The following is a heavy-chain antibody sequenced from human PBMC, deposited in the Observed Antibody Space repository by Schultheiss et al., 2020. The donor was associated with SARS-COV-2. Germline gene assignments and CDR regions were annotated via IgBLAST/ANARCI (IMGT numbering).Heavy chain of an antibody. J-gene: IGHJ3*02. CDR1: GFTFSSYP. CDR3: ARDQRSDYGDYVDGVGGGVDI. Sequence: GSLRLSCAASGFTFSSYPMHWVRQAPGKGLEWVAVISYDGSNKYYADSVKGRFTISRDNSKNTLYLQMNSLRAEDTAVYYCARDQRSDYGDYVDGVGGGVDIWGQGTMVTVSS. V-gene: IGHV3-30*04. D-gene: IGHD4-17*01. CDR2: ISYDGSNK.